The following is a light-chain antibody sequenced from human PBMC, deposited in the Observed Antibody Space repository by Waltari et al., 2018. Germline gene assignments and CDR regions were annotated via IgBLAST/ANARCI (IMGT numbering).Light chain of an antibody. Sequence: DIQMTQSPSTLSASVGDRVPITCRASQSISNWLAWYQQKPGKAPKLLIYTASNVESGVPSRFSGSGSGTEFTLTINSLQSDDFATYYCQQYNSDSLTFGGGTKVEIK. CDR1: QSISNW. J-gene: IGKJ4*01. CDR2: TAS. CDR3: QQYNSDSLT. V-gene: IGKV1-5*03.